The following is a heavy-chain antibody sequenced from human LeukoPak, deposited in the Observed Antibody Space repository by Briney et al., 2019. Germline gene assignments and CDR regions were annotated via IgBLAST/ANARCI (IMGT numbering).Heavy chain of an antibody. CDR1: GGSFSGYY. CDR3: ARPSGYRYGYGRGVWFDP. CDR2: INHSGST. D-gene: IGHD5-18*01. J-gene: IGHJ5*02. V-gene: IGHV4-34*01. Sequence: PSETLSLTCAVYGGSFSGYYWSWIRQPPGKGLEWIGEINHSGSTNYNPSLKSGVTISVDTSKNQFSLKLSSVTAADTAVYYCARPSGYRYGYGRGVWFDPWGQGTLVTVSS.